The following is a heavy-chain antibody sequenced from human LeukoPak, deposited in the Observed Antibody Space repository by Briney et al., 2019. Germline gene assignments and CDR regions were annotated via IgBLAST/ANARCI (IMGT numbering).Heavy chain of an antibody. Sequence: GGSLRLSCAASGFTFSDYYMSWIRQAPGKGLEWVSYISSSGSTIYYADSVKGRFTISRDNAKNSLYLQMNSLRAEDTAVYYCARDLADFTTATTESHAFDIWGQGTMVTVSS. J-gene: IGHJ3*02. CDR1: GFTFSDYY. CDR3: ARDLADFTTATTESHAFDI. V-gene: IGHV3-11*04. CDR2: ISSSGSTI. D-gene: IGHD4-17*01.